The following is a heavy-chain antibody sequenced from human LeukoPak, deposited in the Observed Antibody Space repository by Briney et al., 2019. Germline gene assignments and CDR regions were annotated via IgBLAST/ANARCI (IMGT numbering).Heavy chain of an antibody. D-gene: IGHD3-10*01. CDR3: TRDYGSASYGLDY. Sequence: GGSLRLPCTASGFTFGDYAMSWVRPAPGKGLEGGGFLRSEAYGGTTEYAASVKGRFTISRDDSKSIAYLHMNSLKPEDTAAYYCTRDYGSASYGLDYWGQGTLVTVSS. V-gene: IGHV3-49*04. CDR1: GFTFGDYA. CDR2: LRSEAYGGTT. J-gene: IGHJ4*02.